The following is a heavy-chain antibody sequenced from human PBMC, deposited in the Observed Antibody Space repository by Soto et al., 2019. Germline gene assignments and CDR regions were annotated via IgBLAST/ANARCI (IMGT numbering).Heavy chain of an antibody. CDR1: GGSFSGYY. J-gene: IGHJ6*02. Sequence: QVQLQQWGAGLLKPSETLSLTCAVNGGSFSGYYWTWIRQSPGKGLEWIGEINYARSTNYNPSLKSRVTISADTSKLQFSLKLNSVTAADTAVYYCARRGSTLVRGYCLDVWGQGTTVTVSS. CDR3: ARRGSTLVRGYCLDV. V-gene: IGHV4-34*01. CDR2: INYARST. D-gene: IGHD3-10*01.